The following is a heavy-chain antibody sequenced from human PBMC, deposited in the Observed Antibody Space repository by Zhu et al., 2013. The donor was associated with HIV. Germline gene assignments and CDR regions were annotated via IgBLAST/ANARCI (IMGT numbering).Heavy chain of an antibody. V-gene: IGHV4-34*01. D-gene: IGHD6-13*01. CDR2: VHPTVST. CDR1: GGSFSGYY. J-gene: IGHJ4*02. CDR3: ARERRAAAGPQGY. Sequence: QVQLQQWGAGLLKPSETLSLTCAVYGGSFSGYYWGWIRQSPGKGLEWIGSVHPTVSTHYNPSLKSRVNISLDTSKNQFSLNLTSVTAADTAIYYCARERRAAAGPQGYWGQGTLVTVSS.